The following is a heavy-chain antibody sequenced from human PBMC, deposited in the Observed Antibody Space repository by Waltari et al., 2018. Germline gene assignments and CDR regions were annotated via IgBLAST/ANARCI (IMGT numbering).Heavy chain of an antibody. CDR3: AGDRAIGLFFDY. CDR2: VHHSGKT. CDR1: GDSFSGNYW. V-gene: IGHV4-4*02. D-gene: IGHD2-2*01. Sequence: QVQLQESGQGLVKPSGTLSLPCAVSGDSFSGNYWWSWVRQSPEKGLEWIGQVHHSGKTHYNPSLQSRVTISVDKPKNQFSLNLNSVTAADTAVYYCAGDRAIGLFFDYWGRGTLVTVSS. J-gene: IGHJ4*02.